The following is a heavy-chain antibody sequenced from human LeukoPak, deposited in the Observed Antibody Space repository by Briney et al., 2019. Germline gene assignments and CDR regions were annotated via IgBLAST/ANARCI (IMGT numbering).Heavy chain of an antibody. CDR1: GGSISSYY. V-gene: IGHV4-59*01. D-gene: IGHD5-12*01. Sequence: SETLSLTCTVSGGSISSYYWSWIRQPPGKGLEWIGYIYYSGSTNYSPSLKSRVTISVDTSKNQFSLKLSSVTAADTAVYCCARVGGYSGYAVIWGQGTLVTVSS. CDR3: ARVGGYSGYAVI. CDR2: IYYSGST. J-gene: IGHJ4*02.